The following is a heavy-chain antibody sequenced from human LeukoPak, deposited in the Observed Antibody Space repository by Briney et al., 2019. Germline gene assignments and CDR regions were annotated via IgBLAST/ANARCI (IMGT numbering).Heavy chain of an antibody. CDR2: ISAYNGNT. D-gene: IGHD5-12*01. Sequence: ASVKVSCKASGYTFTSYGISWVRQAPGQGLEWMGWISAYNGNTNYAQKLQGRVTITRDTSASTAYMELSSLRSEDTAVYYCARDPPSYSGHDWGNYWGQGTLVTVSS. CDR3: ARDPPSYSGHDWGNY. J-gene: IGHJ4*02. CDR1: GYTFTSYG. V-gene: IGHV1-18*01.